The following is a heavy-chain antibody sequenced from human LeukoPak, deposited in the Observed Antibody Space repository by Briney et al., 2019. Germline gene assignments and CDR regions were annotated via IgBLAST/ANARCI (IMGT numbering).Heavy chain of an antibody. CDR2: IYTSGST. J-gene: IGHJ6*02. Sequence: SETLSLTCSVSGGDISTYHWSWIRQPAGKGLEWIGRIYTSGSTNYNPSLKSRVTMSVDTSKNQFSLKLSSVTAADTAVYYCARGGSGSSHYYYYGMDVWGQGTTVTVSS. CDR3: ARGGSGSSHYYYYGMDV. D-gene: IGHD1-26*01. V-gene: IGHV4-4*07. CDR1: GGDISTYH.